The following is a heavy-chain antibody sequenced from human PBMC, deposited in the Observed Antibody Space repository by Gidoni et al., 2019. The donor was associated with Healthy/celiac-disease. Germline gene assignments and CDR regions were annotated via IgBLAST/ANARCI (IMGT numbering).Heavy chain of an antibody. Sequence: EVQLVESGGGLVKPGGSLRLSCAASGFTFSSYSMNWVRQAPGKGLEWVSSISSSSSYIYYADSVKGRFTISRDNAKNSLYLQMNSLRAEDTAVYYCARGDRLLEWLVGYWGQGTLVTVSS. CDR1: GFTFSSYS. D-gene: IGHD3-3*01. J-gene: IGHJ4*02. CDR2: ISSSSSYI. CDR3: ARGDRLLEWLVGY. V-gene: IGHV3-21*01.